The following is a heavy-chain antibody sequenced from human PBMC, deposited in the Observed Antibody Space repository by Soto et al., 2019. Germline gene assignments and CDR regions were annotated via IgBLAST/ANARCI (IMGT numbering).Heavy chain of an antibody. J-gene: IGHJ3*02. CDR2: ISYDGGNK. V-gene: IGHV3-30*18. CDR1: GFTFSSYG. CDR3: AKLVSVANDAFDI. D-gene: IGHD6-19*01. Sequence: PGGSLRLSCAASGFTFSSYGMHWVRQAPGKGLEWVAVISYDGGNKYYADSVKGRFTISRDNSKNTLYLQMNSLRAEDTAVYYCAKLVSVANDAFDIWGQGTMVTV.